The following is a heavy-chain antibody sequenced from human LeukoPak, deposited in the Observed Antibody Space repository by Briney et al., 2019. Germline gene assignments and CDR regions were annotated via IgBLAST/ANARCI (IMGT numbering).Heavy chain of an antibody. CDR3: ARSLPDGGSLLY. Sequence: GGSLRLSCAASGFTFSSYAMSWVRQAPGKGLEWVSAISGSGDQTYYADSVKGRVTISRDNSKNTLYMQMSSLRAEETAVYYCARSLPDGGSLLYWGQGTLVTVSS. CDR2: ISGSGDQT. J-gene: IGHJ4*02. CDR1: GFTFSSYA. V-gene: IGHV3-23*01. D-gene: IGHD2-21*01.